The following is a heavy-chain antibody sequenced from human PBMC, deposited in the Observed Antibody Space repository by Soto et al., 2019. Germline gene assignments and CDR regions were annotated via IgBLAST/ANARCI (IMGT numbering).Heavy chain of an antibody. CDR3: VRFGGAAAGPGDY. V-gene: IGHV3-48*03. J-gene: IGHJ4*02. D-gene: IGHD6-13*01. Sequence: VQLVESGGGLVQPGGSLRLSCVASAFTFSSYEMNWVRQAPGKGLEWLSYVSSSGSTVYYADSVKGRFTISRDNAKNSLYLQMNSLRAEDTAIYYCVRFGGAAAGPGDYWGQGTLVTVSS. CDR1: AFTFSSYE. CDR2: VSSSGSTV.